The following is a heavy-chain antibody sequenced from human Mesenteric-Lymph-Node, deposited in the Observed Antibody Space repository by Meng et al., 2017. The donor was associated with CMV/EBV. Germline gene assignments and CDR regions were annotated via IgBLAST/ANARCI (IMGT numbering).Heavy chain of an antibody. CDR1: GDSIRRSGYS. CDR2: IYHSGST. CDR3: ARGGFGELLSFDF. D-gene: IGHD3-10*01. Sequence: VSGDSIRRSGYSWSWIRQPPGKGLDWFGYIYHSGSTYYNPSFKPRVIISVDRSKNQFSLKLSSVTAADTAVYYCARGGFGELLSFDFWGQGTLVTVSS. J-gene: IGHJ4*02. V-gene: IGHV4-30-2*01.